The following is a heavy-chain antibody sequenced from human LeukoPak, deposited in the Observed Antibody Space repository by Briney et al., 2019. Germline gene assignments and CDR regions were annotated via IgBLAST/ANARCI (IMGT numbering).Heavy chain of an antibody. Sequence: SETLSLTCTVSGGSISSYYWSWIRQPPGKGLEWIGRISSSGSTNYNPSLKSRVTISVDKSKNQFSLKLSSVTAADTAVYYCARGLSTDSFDYWGQGTLVTVSS. CDR3: ARGLSTDSFDY. CDR1: GGSISSYY. J-gene: IGHJ4*02. D-gene: IGHD4-17*01. CDR2: ISSSGST. V-gene: IGHV4-4*07.